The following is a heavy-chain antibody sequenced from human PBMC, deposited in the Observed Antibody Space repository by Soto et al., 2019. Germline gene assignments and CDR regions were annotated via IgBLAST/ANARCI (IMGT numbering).Heavy chain of an antibody. CDR2: IYSGGST. D-gene: IGHD4-17*01. CDR3: ASGYGDYEGSFDY. V-gene: IGHV3-66*01. CDR1: GFTVSSNY. J-gene: IGHJ4*02. Sequence: EVQLVESGGGLVQPGGSLRLSCAASGFTVSSNYMSWVRQAPGKGLEWVSFIYSGGSTYYADSVKGRFTISRDNSKNTLYLQMNSLSAEDTAVYYCASGYGDYEGSFDYWGQGTLVTVSS.